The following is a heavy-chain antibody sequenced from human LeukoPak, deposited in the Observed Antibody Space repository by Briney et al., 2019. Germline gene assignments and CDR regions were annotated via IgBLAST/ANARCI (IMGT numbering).Heavy chain of an antibody. CDR3: ARVGDSSGYYFDY. CDR1: GSTFSSYW. D-gene: IGHD3-22*01. V-gene: IGHV3-7*01. Sequence: GGSLRLSCAASGSTFSSYWMSWVRQAPGKGLEWVANIKQDGSEKYYVDSVKGRFTISRDNAKNSLYLQMNSLRAEDTAVYYCARVGDSSGYYFDYWGQGTLVTVSS. J-gene: IGHJ4*02. CDR2: IKQDGSEK.